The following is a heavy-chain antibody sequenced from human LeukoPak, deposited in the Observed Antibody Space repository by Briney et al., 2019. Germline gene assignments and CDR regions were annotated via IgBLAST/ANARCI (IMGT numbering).Heavy chain of an antibody. CDR1: GFTFSSYW. V-gene: IGHV3-74*01. Sequence: GGSLRLSCAASGFTFSSYWMHWVRQAPGKGLVWVSRINSDGSSTSYADSVKGRFTISRDNAKNTLYLQMNSLRAEDTAVYYCASYYSSSWYDYYGMDVWGQGTTVTVSS. J-gene: IGHJ6*02. D-gene: IGHD6-13*01. CDR2: INSDGSST. CDR3: ASYYSSSWYDYYGMDV.